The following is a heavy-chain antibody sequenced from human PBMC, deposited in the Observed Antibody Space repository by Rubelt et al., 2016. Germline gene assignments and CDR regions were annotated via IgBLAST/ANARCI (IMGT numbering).Heavy chain of an antibody. CDR1: GGSISSSSYY. CDR2: IYYSGST. D-gene: IGHD6-13*01. Sequence: QLQLQESGPGLVKPSETLSLICIVSGGSISSSSYYWGWIRQSPGKGLAWIGNIYYSGSTYYNPSLKSRLTISLDTSKNQFPLNLTSVTAADTAVYYCARDDSSTWGYYFDYWGQGTLVTVSS. J-gene: IGHJ4*02. V-gene: IGHV4-39*07. CDR3: ARDDSSTWGYYFDY.